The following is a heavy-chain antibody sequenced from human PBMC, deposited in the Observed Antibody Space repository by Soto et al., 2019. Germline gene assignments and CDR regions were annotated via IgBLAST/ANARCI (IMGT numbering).Heavy chain of an antibody. Sequence: GGSPRLSCAASGFTFCNAWMNWVRQEPGKGLEWVGRIKSKTDGGTTDYAAPVKGRFTISRDDSKNTLYLQMNSLKTEDTAVYYCTTDWAYSSGYWPQGDYWGQGTLVTVSS. CDR2: IKSKTDGGTT. V-gene: IGHV3-15*07. J-gene: IGHJ4*02. D-gene: IGHD3-22*01. CDR1: GFTFCNAW. CDR3: TTDWAYSSGYWPQGDY.